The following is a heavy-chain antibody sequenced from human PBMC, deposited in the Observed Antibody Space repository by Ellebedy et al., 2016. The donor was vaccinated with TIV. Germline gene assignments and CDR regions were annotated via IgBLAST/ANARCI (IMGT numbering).Heavy chain of an antibody. V-gene: IGHV3-23*01. J-gene: IGHJ4*02. CDR1: GITFSNYA. CDR3: AKGPGSYRSYYFDY. CDR2: ISGSGATT. D-gene: IGHD3-16*02. Sequence: PGGSLRLSCSASGITFSNYATTWVRQAPGGGLEWASDISGSGATTNYADSVKGRFTISRDNSKNTLYLQMNSLRAEDTAIYYCAKGPGSYRSYYFDYWGQGALVTVSP.